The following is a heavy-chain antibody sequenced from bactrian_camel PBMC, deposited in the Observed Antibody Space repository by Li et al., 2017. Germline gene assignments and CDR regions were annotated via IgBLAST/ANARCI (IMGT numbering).Heavy chain of an antibody. Sequence: QLVESGGGLEQPGGSLRLSCAASGFTFSTYYMSWVRQTPGKGLEWVSTIDTTGDSTHYADSVKGRFTISRDNAKNTLYLQMNSLKTDDTAMYFCAADRRDGICDRFVSPNYWGQGTQVTVS. CDR3: AADRRDGICDRFVSPNY. J-gene: IGHJ4*01. CDR1: GFTFSTYY. V-gene: IGHV3S28*01. CDR2: IDTTGDST. D-gene: IGHD2*01.